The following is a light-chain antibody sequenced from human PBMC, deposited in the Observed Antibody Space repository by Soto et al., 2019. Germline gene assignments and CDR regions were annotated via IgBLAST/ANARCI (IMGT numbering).Light chain of an antibody. CDR2: AAS. Sequence: DIVLTQSPGTLSLSPGDRATLSCRTSRFVSNYYVAWYQQRPGQAPTLLIYAASSRSPDNPDRFIGSGSGTDVTLTISRLERKDFAVYYCQHYADSTPVFTFGNGTKVKI. CDR1: RFVSNYY. V-gene: IGKV3-20*01. CDR3: QHYADSTPVFT. J-gene: IGKJ3*01.